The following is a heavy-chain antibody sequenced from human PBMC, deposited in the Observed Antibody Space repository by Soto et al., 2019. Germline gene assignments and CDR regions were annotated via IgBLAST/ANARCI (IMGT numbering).Heavy chain of an antibody. V-gene: IGHV4-39*01. J-gene: IGHJ1*01. CDR1: GGSISSSSYY. Sequence: PSETLSLTCTISGGSISSSSYYWGWIRQPPGKGLEWIGSIYYSGSTYYNPSLKSRVTISVDTSKNQFSLKLSSVTAADTAVYYCARHRGYDSSGYDPEYFQHWGQGTLVTVSS. CDR2: IYYSGST. CDR3: ARHRGYDSSGYDPEYFQH. D-gene: IGHD3-22*01.